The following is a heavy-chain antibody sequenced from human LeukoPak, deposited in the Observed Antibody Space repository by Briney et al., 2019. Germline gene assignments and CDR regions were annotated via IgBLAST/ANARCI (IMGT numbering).Heavy chain of an antibody. CDR1: GYTFTGYY. J-gene: IGHJ2*01. CDR3: AGEYYDSSGYLKGWYFDL. CDR2: INPNSGGT. Sequence: ASVKVSCKASGYTFTGYYMHWVRQAPGQGLEWMGWINPNSGGTNYAQKFQGRVTMTRDTSISTAYMELSRLRSDDTAVYYCAGEYYDSSGYLKGWYFDLWGRGTLVTVSS. V-gene: IGHV1-2*02. D-gene: IGHD3-22*01.